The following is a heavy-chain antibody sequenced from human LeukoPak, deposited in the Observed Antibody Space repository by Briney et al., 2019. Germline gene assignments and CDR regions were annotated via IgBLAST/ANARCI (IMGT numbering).Heavy chain of an antibody. V-gene: IGHV3-30*18. Sequence: PGRSLRLSCAASGFTFSSYGMHWVRQAPGKGLEWVAVISYDGSNKCYADSVKGRFTISRDNSKNTLYLQMNSLRAEDAAVYYCAKGAELLWFGETSPFDPWGQGALVTVSS. CDR1: GFTFSSYG. CDR2: ISYDGSNK. J-gene: IGHJ5*02. D-gene: IGHD3-10*01. CDR3: AKGAELLWFGETSPFDP.